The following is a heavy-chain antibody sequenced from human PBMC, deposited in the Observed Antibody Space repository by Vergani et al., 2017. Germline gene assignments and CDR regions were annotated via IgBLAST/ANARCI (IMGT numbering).Heavy chain of an antibody. CDR1: GDSIISRSYY. CDR3: ASGKYYSDSTSHFRGRYFDV. D-gene: IGHD3-16*01. V-gene: IGHV4-39*01. CDR2: IYNSGNG. Sequence: QMQLQESGPGLVKASETLSLTCTVSGDSIISRSYYWGWIRQPQGKGLEWIGSIYNSGNGDTSSSLKCRVTISADTSKNQFSLRLTSVTAADTAVYYCASGKYYSDSTSHFRGRYFDVWGRGTLVTVPS. J-gene: IGHJ2*01.